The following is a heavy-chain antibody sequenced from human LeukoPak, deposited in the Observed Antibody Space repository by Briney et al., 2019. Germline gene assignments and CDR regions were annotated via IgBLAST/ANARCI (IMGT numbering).Heavy chain of an antibody. J-gene: IGHJ4*02. CDR1: GFTFSSYG. D-gene: IGHD4-17*01. CDR3: AKDVNYGDYGGSFDY. CDR2: ISYDGSNK. V-gene: IGHV3-30*18. Sequence: GGSLRLSCAASGFTFSSYGMHWVRQAPGKGLEWVAVISYDGSNKYYADSVKGRFTISRDNSKNTLYLQMNSLRAEDTAVYYCAKDVNYGDYGGSFDYWGQGTLVTVSS.